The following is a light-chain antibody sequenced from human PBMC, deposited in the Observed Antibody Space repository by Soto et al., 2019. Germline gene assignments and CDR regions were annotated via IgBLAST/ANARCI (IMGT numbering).Light chain of an antibody. J-gene: IGKJ1*01. Sequence: EIVLTQSPGTLSLSPGERATLSCRASQTISSSYLAWYQQKPGQAPRLLIFGASSRATGFPDRFSGSGSGTDFTLTISRLEPEDFAVYYCHQYGSSPTFGQGTKVEIK. V-gene: IGKV3-20*01. CDR3: HQYGSSPT. CDR1: QTISSSY. CDR2: GAS.